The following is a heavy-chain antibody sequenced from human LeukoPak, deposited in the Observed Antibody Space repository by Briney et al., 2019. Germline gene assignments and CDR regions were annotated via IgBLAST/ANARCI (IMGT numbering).Heavy chain of an antibody. CDR2: ISGSGGST. V-gene: IGHV3-23*01. Sequence: SGESLRLSCAASGFTFSSHAMSWVRQAPGKGLEWVSAISGSGGSTYYADSVKGRFTISRDNSKNTLYLQMNSLRAEDTAVYYCTDDFWSGYETGDYWGQGTLVTVSS. D-gene: IGHD3-3*01. J-gene: IGHJ4*02. CDR1: GFTFSSHA. CDR3: TDDFWSGYETGDY.